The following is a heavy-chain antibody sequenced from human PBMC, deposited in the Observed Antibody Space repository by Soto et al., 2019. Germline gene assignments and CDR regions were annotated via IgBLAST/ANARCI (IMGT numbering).Heavy chain of an antibody. CDR1: GFTFSSYS. V-gene: IGHV3-21*01. J-gene: IGHJ6*03. CDR2: ISSSSTYI. D-gene: IGHD2-21*01. CDR3: ARIPHVWLTYYYMDV. Sequence: GGSLRLSCAASGFTFSSYSMNWVRQGPGKGLEWVSSISSSSTYIYYADSVKGRFTISRDNAKNSLYLQMNSLRAEDTAVYYCARIPHVWLTYYYMDVWGKGTTVTVSS.